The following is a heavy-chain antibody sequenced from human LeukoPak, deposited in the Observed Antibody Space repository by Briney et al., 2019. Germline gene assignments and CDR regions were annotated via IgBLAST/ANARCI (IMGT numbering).Heavy chain of an antibody. CDR2: IYTSGST. CDR3: ASSWGRFLEWLSPPGGYYYYMDV. D-gene: IGHD3-3*01. CDR1: GGSISSGSYY. Sequence: SQTLSLTCTASGGSISSGSYYWSWIRQPAGKGLEWIGRIYTSGSTNYNPSLKSRVTISVDTSKNQFSLKLSSVTAADTAVYYCASSWGRFLEWLSPPGGYYYYMDVWGKGTTVTVSS. J-gene: IGHJ6*03. V-gene: IGHV4-61*02.